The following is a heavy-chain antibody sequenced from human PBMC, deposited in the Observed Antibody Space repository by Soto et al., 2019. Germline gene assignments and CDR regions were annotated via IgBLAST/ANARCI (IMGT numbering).Heavy chain of an antibody. V-gene: IGHV4-34*01. CDR3: QGGDF. CDR1: GGSFRGYF. Sequence: SETLSLTCAVSGGSFRGYFWSWIRQSPDKGLECIGEINDSGSTYYNPSFKSRLTISVDTSKSQISLTLTSVTAADSAVYYCQGGDFWGQGTRVTVYS. CDR2: INDSGST. D-gene: IGHD3-16*01. J-gene: IGHJ4*02.